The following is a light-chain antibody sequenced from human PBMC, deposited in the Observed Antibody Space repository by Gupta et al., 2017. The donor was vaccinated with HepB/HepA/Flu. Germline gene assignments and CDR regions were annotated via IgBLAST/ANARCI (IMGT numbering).Light chain of an antibody. Sequence: DIVLTQSPGTLSLSPGERATLSCRASQSVSSNNLAWYQQKPGQTPRLLIYGTSRRATGIPDRFSGSGSGTDFTLTISRLEPEDFAVYYCQQYGSSPLYTFGQGTKLEIK. CDR3: QQYGSSPLYT. V-gene: IGKV3-20*01. J-gene: IGKJ2*01. CDR2: GTS. CDR1: QSVSSNN.